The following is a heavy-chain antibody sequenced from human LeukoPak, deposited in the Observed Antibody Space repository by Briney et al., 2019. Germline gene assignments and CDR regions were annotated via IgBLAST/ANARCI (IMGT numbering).Heavy chain of an antibody. V-gene: IGHV1-69*13. CDR1: GGTFSSYA. J-gene: IGHJ6*03. CDR2: IIPIFGTA. Sequence: SVKVSCKASGGTFSSYAISWVRQAPGQGLEWMGGIIPIFGTANYAQKFQGRVTITADESTSTAYMELSSLRSEDTAVYYCARMMVRGVYYYYYMDVWGKGTTVTISS. D-gene: IGHD3-10*01. CDR3: ARMMVRGVYYYYYMDV.